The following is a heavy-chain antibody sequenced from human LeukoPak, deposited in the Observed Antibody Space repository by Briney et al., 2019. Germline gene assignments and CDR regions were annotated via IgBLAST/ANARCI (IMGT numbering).Heavy chain of an antibody. CDR2: IYSGGST. CDR1: GFTLSNIY. J-gene: IGHJ4*02. D-gene: IGHD1-26*01. Sequence: PGGSLRLSCAASGFTLSNIYMSWVRQAPGKGLEWVSVIYSGGSTYYADSVKGRFTISRDNSKNTLYLQMNSLRAEDTAVYYCARYRASGSYYYFDYWGQGTLVTVSS. V-gene: IGHV3-53*01. CDR3: ARYRASGSYYYFDY.